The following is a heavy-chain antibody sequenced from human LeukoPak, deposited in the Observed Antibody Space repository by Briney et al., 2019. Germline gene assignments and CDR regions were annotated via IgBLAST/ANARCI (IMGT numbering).Heavy chain of an antibody. D-gene: IGHD3-10*01. CDR3: ARDLGHYYGSGSYYC. CDR1: GFTFSSYS. V-gene: IGHV3-21*01. Sequence: GGSLRPSCAASGFTFSSYSMNWVRQAPGKGLEWVSSISSSSSYIYYADSVKGRFTISRDNAKNSLYLQMNSLRAEDTAVYYCARDLGHYYGSGSYYCWGQGTMVTVSS. J-gene: IGHJ3*01. CDR2: ISSSSSYI.